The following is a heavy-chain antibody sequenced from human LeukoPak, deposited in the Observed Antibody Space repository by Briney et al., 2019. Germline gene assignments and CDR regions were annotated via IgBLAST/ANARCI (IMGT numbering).Heavy chain of an antibody. CDR3: ARGYYYDCSGYYYFDY. J-gene: IGHJ4*02. V-gene: IGHV4-34*01. CDR1: GGSFSGYY. Sequence: PSETLSLTCAVYGGSFSGYYWSWIRQPPGKGLEWIGEINHSGSTNYNPSLKSRVTISVDTSKNQFSLKLSSVTAADTAVYYCARGYYYDCSGYYYFDYWGQGTLVTVSS. CDR2: INHSGST. D-gene: IGHD3-22*01.